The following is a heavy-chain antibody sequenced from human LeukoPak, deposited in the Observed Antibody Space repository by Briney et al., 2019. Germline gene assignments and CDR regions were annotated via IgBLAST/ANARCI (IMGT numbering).Heavy chain of an antibody. D-gene: IGHD3-10*01. CDR3: VKALYGSGSYYDPNFDY. J-gene: IGHJ4*02. CDR2: ISSDGTSK. V-gene: IGHV3-30*18. CDR1: GFTFSSYG. Sequence: PGGSLRLSCAASGFTFSSYGMHWVRQTPGKGLDWVAVISSDGTSKYSADSVKGRFSISRDNSKNTLYLQMNSLRAEDTAVYHCVKALYGSGSYYDPNFDYWGQGTLVTVSS.